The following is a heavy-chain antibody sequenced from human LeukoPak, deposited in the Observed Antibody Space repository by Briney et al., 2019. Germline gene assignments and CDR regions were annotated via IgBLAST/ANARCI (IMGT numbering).Heavy chain of an antibody. J-gene: IGHJ3*02. CDR2: IYYSGST. V-gene: IGHV4-59*08. D-gene: IGHD2-2*01. Sequence: SETLSLTCTVSGGSINSYYWSWIRQPPGKGLEWIGYIYYSGSTNYNPSLKSRVTISVDTSKNQFSLKLSSVTAADTAVYYCARPRYCRSISCSIPPDAFDIWGQGTTVTVSS. CDR1: GGSINSYY. CDR3: ARPRYCRSISCSIPPDAFDI.